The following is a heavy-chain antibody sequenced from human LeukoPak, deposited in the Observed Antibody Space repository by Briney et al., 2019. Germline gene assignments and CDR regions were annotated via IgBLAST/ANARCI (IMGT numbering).Heavy chain of an antibody. D-gene: IGHD5-18*01. CDR3: AREINVDTAMVLDY. V-gene: IGHV4-4*07. J-gene: IGHJ4*02. CDR1: GGSINGYY. Sequence: SETLSLTCTVSGGSINGYYWTWIRQPAGKGLEWSGRIYTSGTTNYNPSLKSRVTMSVDTSKNQFSLKLSSVTAADTAMYYCAREINVDTAMVLDYWGQGALVTVSS. CDR2: IYTSGTT.